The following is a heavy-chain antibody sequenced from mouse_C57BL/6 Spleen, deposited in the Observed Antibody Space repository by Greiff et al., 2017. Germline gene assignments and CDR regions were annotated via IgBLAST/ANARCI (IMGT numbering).Heavy chain of an antibody. D-gene: IGHD1-1*02. V-gene: IGHV1-69*01. CDR3: ARRGGYGKSGYFDD. CDR2: IDPTDSNT. Sequence: QVQLQQSGAELVMPGASVKLSCKASGYTFTSYWMHWVKQRPGQGLEWIGEIDPTDSNTNYNQKFKSKSTLTVDKSSSTAYMQLSSLTSEDSAVYYCARRGGYGKSGYFDDWGQGTTVTVSS. J-gene: IGHJ1*01. CDR1: GYTFTSYW.